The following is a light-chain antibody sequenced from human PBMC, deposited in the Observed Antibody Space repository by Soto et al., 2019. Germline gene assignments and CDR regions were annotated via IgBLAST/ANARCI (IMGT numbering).Light chain of an antibody. V-gene: IGKV3-20*01. CDR3: QHYNNWPLLI. CDR1: QSVSSSY. J-gene: IGKJ4*01. Sequence: EIVLTQSPGTLSLSPGERATLSCRASQSVSSSYLAWYQQKPGQAPRLLIYGASSRATGIPDRFSGSGSGTDFTLTISRLEPEDFAVYYCQHYNNWPLLIFGGGTKVEIK. CDR2: GAS.